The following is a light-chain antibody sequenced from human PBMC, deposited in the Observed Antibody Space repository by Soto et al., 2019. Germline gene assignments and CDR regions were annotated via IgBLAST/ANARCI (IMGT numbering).Light chain of an antibody. Sequence: QSVLNQPASVSGSPGQSITISCTGTSSDVGGYNYVSWYQQHPGKAPKLMIYEVSNRPLGVSNRFSGSKSVNTASLTISWLQAEDEADYYCTSYTSSSTLDVFGTGTKLTVL. V-gene: IGLV2-14*01. CDR2: EVS. J-gene: IGLJ1*01. CDR3: TSYTSSSTLDV. CDR1: SSDVGGYNY.